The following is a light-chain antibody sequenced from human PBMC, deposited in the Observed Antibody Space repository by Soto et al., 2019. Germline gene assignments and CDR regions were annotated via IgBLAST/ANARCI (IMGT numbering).Light chain of an antibody. V-gene: IGKV3-20*01. CDR3: QQYGSSPRT. J-gene: IGKJ1*01. CDR2: GAS. Sequence: EIVLTQSPGTLSLSPGERATLSCRASQSVSSSYLAWYRQKPGQAPRLLIYGASSRATGIPDRFSGSGSGTDFTLTISRLEPEDFAVYYCQQYGSSPRTFDQGTKVEIK. CDR1: QSVSSSY.